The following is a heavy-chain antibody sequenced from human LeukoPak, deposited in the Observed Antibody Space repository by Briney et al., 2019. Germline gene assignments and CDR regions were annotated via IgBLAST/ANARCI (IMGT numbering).Heavy chain of an antibody. Sequence: PGRSLRLSCAASGFTFSSYSVNWVRQAPGKGLEWVSVIYSGGSTYYADSVKGRFTISRDNAKNSLYLQMNSLRAEDTAVYYCAELGITMIGGVWGKGTTVTISS. CDR2: IYSGGST. V-gene: IGHV3-66*01. J-gene: IGHJ6*04. D-gene: IGHD3-10*02. CDR3: AELGITMIGGV. CDR1: GFTFSSYS.